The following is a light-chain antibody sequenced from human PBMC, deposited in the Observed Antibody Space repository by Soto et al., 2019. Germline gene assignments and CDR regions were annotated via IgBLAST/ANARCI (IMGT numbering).Light chain of an antibody. CDR1: QSISNW. CDR3: RQYKTFPWT. V-gene: IGKV1-5*03. J-gene: IGKJ1*01. CDR2: KAS. Sequence: DIEMTQSPSTLSASVGDRVTITCRASQSISNWLAWYQQKPGKAPKLLIYKASTLEKGVPSRFIGSGSGTEFTLTISSPQPDDFATYYCRQYKTFPWTFGQGTKVEIK.